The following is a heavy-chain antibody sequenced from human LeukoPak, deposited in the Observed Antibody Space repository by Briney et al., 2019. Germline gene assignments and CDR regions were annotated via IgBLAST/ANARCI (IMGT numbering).Heavy chain of an antibody. D-gene: IGHD2-8*01. CDR3: ASAPNMDFFDY. J-gene: IGHJ4*02. CDR2: IYYSGST. V-gene: IGHV4-59*01. CDR1: GFTFSTYW. Sequence: AGGSLRLSCAATGFTFSTYWMSWVRQPPGKGLEWIGNIYYSGSTNYNPSLKSRVTISIDTSKNQFSLKLTSVTAADTAVYYCASAPNMDFFDYWGQGTLVTVSS.